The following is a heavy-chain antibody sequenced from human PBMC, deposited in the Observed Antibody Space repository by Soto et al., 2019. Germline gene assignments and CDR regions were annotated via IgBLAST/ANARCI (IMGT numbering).Heavy chain of an antibody. CDR2: INGRDDNA. J-gene: IGHJ4*02. V-gene: IGHV3-23*01. CDR1: GFTFDSYA. Sequence: EVQLLESGGGLVQPGGSLRLSCAVSGFTFDSYAMSWVRQAPGKGLDWVSTINGRDDNAYYADSVKGRFTISRDTSKGTLFLQMNSLRVEDTAVDYCAKAVIGAVVEGYFDYWGQGTLVTVSS. D-gene: IGHD6-19*01. CDR3: AKAVIGAVVEGYFDY.